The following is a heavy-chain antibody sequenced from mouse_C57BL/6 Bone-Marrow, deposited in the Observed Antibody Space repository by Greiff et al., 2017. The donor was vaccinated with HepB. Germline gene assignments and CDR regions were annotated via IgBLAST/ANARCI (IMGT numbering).Heavy chain of an antibody. J-gene: IGHJ4*01. Sequence: EVKVVESGGGLVQPGESLKLSCESNEYEFPSHDMSWVRKTPEKRLELVAAINSDGGSTYYPDTMERQFIISRDNTKKTLYLQMSSLRSEDTALYYCARHYSNYYAMDYWGQGTSVTVSS. CDR3: ARHYSNYYAMDY. D-gene: IGHD2-5*01. CDR1: EYEFPSHD. CDR2: INSDGGST. V-gene: IGHV5-2*01.